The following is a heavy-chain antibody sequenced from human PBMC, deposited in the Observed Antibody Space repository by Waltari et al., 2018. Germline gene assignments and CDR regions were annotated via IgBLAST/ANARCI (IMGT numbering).Heavy chain of an antibody. CDR3: ISAALSDY. J-gene: IGHJ4*02. CDR2: IKTKGAGGTA. D-gene: IGHD6-6*01. CDR1: GFTFSSYW. Sequence: EVQLVESGGGLVQPGGSLRLSCVTSGFTFSSYWMSWVRRAPGKGLEWVGFIKTKGAGGTAAYAESVRGRFTISRDDSQNTLYLEMNSLKTEDTAIYYCISAALSDYWGQGVLVTVSS. V-gene: IGHV3-15*08.